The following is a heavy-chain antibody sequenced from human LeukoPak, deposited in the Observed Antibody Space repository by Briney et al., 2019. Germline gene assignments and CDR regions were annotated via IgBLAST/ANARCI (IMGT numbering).Heavy chain of an antibody. D-gene: IGHD3-10*01. CDR1: GGSISSSSYY. CDR2: NYYAGGT. V-gene: IGHV4-39*01. CDR3: ARGFGESEYYYYGMDV. J-gene: IGHJ6*02. Sequence: SETLSLTCTVSGGSISSSSYYWGWIRQPPGRGLDWIGTNYYAGGTYYNPSLKSRVTISVDTSKNQVSLRLSSVTAADTAVYYCARGFGESEYYYYGMDVWGQGTTVTVSS.